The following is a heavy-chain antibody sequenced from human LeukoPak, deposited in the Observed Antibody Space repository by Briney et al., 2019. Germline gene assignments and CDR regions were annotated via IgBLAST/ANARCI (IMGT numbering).Heavy chain of an antibody. J-gene: IGHJ4*02. Sequence: GGSLRLSCSASGFTFSSYAMHWVRQAPGKGLEYVSAISSNGGSTYYADSVKGRFTISRDNSKNTLYLQVSSLRAEDTAVYYCVKGGTTYYYGSGSSGTDYWGQGTLVTVSS. CDR1: GFTFSSYA. D-gene: IGHD3-10*01. CDR3: VKGGTTYYYGSGSSGTDY. CDR2: ISSNGGST. V-gene: IGHV3-64D*09.